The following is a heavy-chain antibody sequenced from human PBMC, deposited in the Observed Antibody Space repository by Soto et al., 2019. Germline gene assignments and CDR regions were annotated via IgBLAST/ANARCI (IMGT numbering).Heavy chain of an antibody. CDR1: GFTFSSYG. Sequence: PGGSLRLSCAASGFTFSSYGMHWVRQAPGKGLEWVAVISYDGSNKYYADSVKGRFTISRDNSENTLYLQMNSLRAEDTAVYYCAKVPDSSGWYSFDYWGQGTLVTVSS. CDR2: ISYDGSNK. J-gene: IGHJ4*02. CDR3: AKVPDSSGWYSFDY. V-gene: IGHV3-30*18. D-gene: IGHD6-19*01.